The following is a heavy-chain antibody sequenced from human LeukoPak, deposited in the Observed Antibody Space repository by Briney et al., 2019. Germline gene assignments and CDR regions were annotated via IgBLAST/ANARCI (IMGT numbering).Heavy chain of an antibody. V-gene: IGHV4-59*01. CDR2: MYHSGSS. Sequence: PSETLSLTCSVSGGSISSYYWSWIRQPPGKGLEWIGYMYHSGSSSYNPSLKSRVTISVDTSKNQFSLKVNSVTTADTAVYYCARIDCSGGACVAFDIWGQGTMVTVSS. CDR3: ARIDCSGGACVAFDI. J-gene: IGHJ3*02. D-gene: IGHD2-15*01. CDR1: GGSISSYY.